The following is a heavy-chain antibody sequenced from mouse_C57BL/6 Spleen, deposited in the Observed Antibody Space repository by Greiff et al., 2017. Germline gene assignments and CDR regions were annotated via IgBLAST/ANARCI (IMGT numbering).Heavy chain of an antibody. V-gene: IGHV1-66*01. CDR2: IYPGSGNT. Sequence: QVQLQQSGPELVKPGASVKISCTASGYSFTRYYIHWVKQRPGQGLEWIGWIYPGSGNTKYNEKFKGKATLTADTSSSPAYMQLSSLTSEDSAVYFCARFHGYYAMDYWGQGTSVTVSS. CDR3: ARFHGYYAMDY. CDR1: GYSFTRYY. J-gene: IGHJ4*01.